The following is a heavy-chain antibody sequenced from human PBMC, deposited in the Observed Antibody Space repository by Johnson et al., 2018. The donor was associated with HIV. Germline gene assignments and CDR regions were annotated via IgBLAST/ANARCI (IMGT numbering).Heavy chain of an antibody. CDR1: GFTFDDYA. CDR2: LSWNGGTI. Sequence: VQLVESGGGLIQPGTSLRLSCAASGFTFDDYAMHWVRQIPGKGLEWISGLSWNGGTIGYADSVKGRFTISRDNAKSSLYLQMDSLRPEDTAFYFCARDRLGSKIEFSFYAFDMWGQGTLVTVSS. D-gene: IGHD2-15*01. V-gene: IGHV3-9*01. J-gene: IGHJ3*02. CDR3: ARDRLGSKIEFSFYAFDM.